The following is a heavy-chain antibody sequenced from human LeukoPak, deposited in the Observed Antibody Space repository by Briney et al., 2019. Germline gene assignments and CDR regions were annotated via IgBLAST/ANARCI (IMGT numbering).Heavy chain of an antibody. V-gene: IGHV3-30-3*01. Sequence: GGSLRLSCTASGFTFSNFWMGWVRQAPGKGLEWVAIISYDGNDKYYTDSVKGRFTISRDKSKNTLYLQMNSLRAEDTAVYYCARDRDTAMGLWDQGTLVTVSS. D-gene: IGHD5-18*01. CDR1: GFTFSNFW. CDR2: ISYDGNDK. CDR3: ARDRDTAMGL. J-gene: IGHJ4*02.